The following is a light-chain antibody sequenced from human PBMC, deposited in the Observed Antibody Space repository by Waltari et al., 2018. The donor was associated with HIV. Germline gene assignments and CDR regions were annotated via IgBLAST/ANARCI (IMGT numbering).Light chain of an antibody. V-gene: IGLV3-1*01. CDR3: QAWDANRVI. CDR2: HNS. J-gene: IGLJ2*01. CDR1: KLADKF. Sequence: TQPPSVSVSSGQTASITCSGEKLADKFPCWYQKKPGQPPILLVSHNSRRPSGVPERLSASKSANTATLTIRGAQPLDESEYFCQAWDANRVIFGGGTTLTVL.